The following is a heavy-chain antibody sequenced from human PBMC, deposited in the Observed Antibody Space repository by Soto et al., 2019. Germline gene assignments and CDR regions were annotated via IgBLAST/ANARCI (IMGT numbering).Heavy chain of an antibody. CDR2: IWYDGSNK. D-gene: IGHD5-12*01. J-gene: IGHJ5*02. V-gene: IGHV3-33*01. CDR1: GFTFSSYG. Sequence: GGSLRLSCAASGFTFSSYGMHWVRQAPGKGLEWVAVIWYDGSNKYYADSVKGRFTISRDNSKNRLYLQMNSLRAEDTALYYCARDLSPDSGYDPNWFDPWGQGTLVTVSS. CDR3: ARDLSPDSGYDPNWFDP.